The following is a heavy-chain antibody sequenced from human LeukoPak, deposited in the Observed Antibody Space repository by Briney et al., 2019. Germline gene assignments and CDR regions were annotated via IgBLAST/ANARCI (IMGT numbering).Heavy chain of an antibody. J-gene: IGHJ6*03. V-gene: IGHV4-38-2*01. CDR3: ARLYYGGIAYYYYYMDV. CDR1: GYSLSSGYY. Sequence: SETLSLTCAVSGYSLSSGYYWGWIRQPPGKGREWIGSIYHSGSTYYNPSLKSRVTISVDTSKNQFSLKLSSVTAADTAVYYCARLYYGGIAYYYYYMDVWGKGTTVTVSS. D-gene: IGHD4-23*01. CDR2: IYHSGST.